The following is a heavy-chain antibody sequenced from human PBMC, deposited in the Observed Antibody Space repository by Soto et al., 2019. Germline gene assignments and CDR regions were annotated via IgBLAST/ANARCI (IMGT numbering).Heavy chain of an antibody. CDR1: GYTFTGYY. CDR2: INPNDGGT. D-gene: IGHD1-26*01. V-gene: IGHV1-2*02. Sequence: ASVKVSGKASGYTFTGYYVHGGRQAPGQGLEGMGWINPNDGGTNYAQNFQDRVTMTRDTSVTTAYMERSRLTSDDTAVYFCARDSYSGSYVHWGQGTLVTVSS. J-gene: IGHJ4*02. CDR3: ARDSYSGSYVH.